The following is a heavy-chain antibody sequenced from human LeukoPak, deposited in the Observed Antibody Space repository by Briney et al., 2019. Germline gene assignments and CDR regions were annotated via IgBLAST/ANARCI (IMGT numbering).Heavy chain of an antibody. V-gene: IGHV1-2*02. D-gene: IGHD3-9*01. CDR3: ARGLYYDILTGLDDAFDI. CDR1: GYTFTGSY. Sequence: ASVKVSCKASGYTFTGSYMHWVRQAPGQGLEWMGWIYPSSGGTNYAQKFQGRVTMTRDTSISTAYMELSRLRSDDTAVYYCARGLYYDILTGLDDAFDIWGQGTMVTVSS. CDR2: IYPSSGGT. J-gene: IGHJ3*02.